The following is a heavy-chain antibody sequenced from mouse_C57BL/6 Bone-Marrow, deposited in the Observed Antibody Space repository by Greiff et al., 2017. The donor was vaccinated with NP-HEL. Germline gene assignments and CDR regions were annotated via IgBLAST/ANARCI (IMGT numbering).Heavy chain of an antibody. D-gene: IGHD2-3*01. CDR3: ARGGYYAWFAY. Sequence: QVQLQQPGAELVKPGASVKLSCKASGYTFTSYWMHWVKQRPGQGLEWIGMIHPNSGSTNYNEKFKSKATLTVDESSSTAYMQLSSLTSEDSAVYYCARGGYYAWFAYWGQGTLVTVSA. CDR2: IHPNSGST. V-gene: IGHV1-64*01. CDR1: GYTFTSYW. J-gene: IGHJ3*01.